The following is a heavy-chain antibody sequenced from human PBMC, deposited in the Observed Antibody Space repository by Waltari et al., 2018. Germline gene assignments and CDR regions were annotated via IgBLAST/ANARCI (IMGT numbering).Heavy chain of an antibody. J-gene: IGHJ4*01. CDR2: VYHTGST. CDR3: ARRALQYYFEY. D-gene: IGHD4-4*01. V-gene: IGHV4-4*02. CDR1: NDSIPSNNW. Sequence: QVQLKASGPGLVTHSETLSLNCVVSNDSIPSNNWWSWVRQSPRKGLEWIGDVYHTGSTNDSPSLKSRVTISIDKSKNEFSLNLKSVTAADTAIYYCARRALQYYFEYWGQGILVTVSS.